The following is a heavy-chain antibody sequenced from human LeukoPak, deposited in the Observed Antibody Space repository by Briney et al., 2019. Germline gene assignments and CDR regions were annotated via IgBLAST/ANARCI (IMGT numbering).Heavy chain of an antibody. CDR1: GGSFSGYY. J-gene: IGHJ3*02. Sequence: SETLSLTCAVYGGSFSGYYWSWIRQPPGKGLEWIGEINHSGSTNYNPSLKSRVTISVDTSKNQFSLKLSSVTAADTAVYYCARDTVTNALDIWGQGTMVTVSS. CDR2: INHSGST. CDR3: ARDTVTNALDI. D-gene: IGHD4-17*01. V-gene: IGHV4-34*01.